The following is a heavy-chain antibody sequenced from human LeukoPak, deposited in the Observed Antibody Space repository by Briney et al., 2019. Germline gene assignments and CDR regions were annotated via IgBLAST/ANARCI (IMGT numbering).Heavy chain of an antibody. V-gene: IGHV1-18*01. J-gene: IGHJ5*02. D-gene: IGHD5-18*01. CDR2: ISAYNGNT. CDR1: VYTFTSYG. Sequence: ASVKVSCKASVYTFTSYGINWVRQAPGRGLEWMGWISAYNGNTNYAQKLQGRVTMTTDTSMSTAYMELRSLRPDDTAVYYCARDPGYSYGTSWFDPWGQGTLVTVSS. CDR3: ARDPGYSYGTSWFDP.